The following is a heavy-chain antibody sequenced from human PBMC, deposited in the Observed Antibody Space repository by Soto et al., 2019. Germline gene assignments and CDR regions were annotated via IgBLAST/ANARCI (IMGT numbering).Heavy chain of an antibody. CDR1: GGTFSSYA. CDR3: ATSQYYDFWSGVNWFDP. CDR2: IIPIFGTA. Sequence: QVQLVQSGAEVKKPGSSVKVSCKASGGTFSSYAISWVRQAPGQGLEWMGGIIPIFGTANYAQQFQGKVKIHEDESTSTAYMELSSLSYEDTAVYYCATSQYYDFWSGVNWFDPWGQGPLVTVSS. V-gene: IGHV1-69*12. J-gene: IGHJ5*02. D-gene: IGHD3-3*01.